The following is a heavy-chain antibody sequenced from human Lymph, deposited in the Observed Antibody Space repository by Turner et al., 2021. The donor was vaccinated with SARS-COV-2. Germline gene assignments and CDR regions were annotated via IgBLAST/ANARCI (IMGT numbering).Heavy chain of an antibody. Sequence: QVQLVESGGGVVQPGWPLRLPCAASGFTFNNYPMRWVRQAPGKGLEWVAVISYDGSNKYYADSVKGRFTISRDNSKNTLYLQMNSLRAEDTAVYYCARDSSGSGTLDYWGQGTLVTVSS. D-gene: IGHD3-10*01. CDR1: GFTFNNYP. J-gene: IGHJ4*02. V-gene: IGHV3-30-3*01. CDR3: ARDSSGSGTLDY. CDR2: ISYDGSNK.